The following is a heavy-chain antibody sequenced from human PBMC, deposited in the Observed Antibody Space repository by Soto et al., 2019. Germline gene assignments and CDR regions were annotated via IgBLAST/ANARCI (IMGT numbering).Heavy chain of an antibody. CDR1: GGSISSYY. J-gene: IGHJ4*02. Sequence: PSETLSLTCTVSGGSISSYYWSWIRQPAGKGLEWIGRIYTSGSTNYNPSLKSRVTMSADTSKNQFSLELSSVTAADTAVYYCARATRDYGDYGYFDYWGQGTLVTVSS. CDR2: IYTSGST. V-gene: IGHV4-4*07. CDR3: ARATRDYGDYGYFDY. D-gene: IGHD4-17*01.